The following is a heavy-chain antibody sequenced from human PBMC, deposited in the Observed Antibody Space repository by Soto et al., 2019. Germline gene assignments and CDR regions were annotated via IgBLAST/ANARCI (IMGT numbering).Heavy chain of an antibody. CDR2: ISGSSGRI. CDR1: GFTFSSYA. V-gene: IGHV3-23*01. J-gene: IGHJ4*02. CDR3: AKCEVYGSSPSTPFDY. D-gene: IGHD6-6*01. Sequence: PGGSLRLSCAASGFTFSSYAMSWVRQAPGKGLEWVSAISGSSGRIYYADSGKGRFTVSRDNSNNTLYLQMNSLRAEDTALYYCAKCEVYGSSPSTPFDYWGQATLVTVSS.